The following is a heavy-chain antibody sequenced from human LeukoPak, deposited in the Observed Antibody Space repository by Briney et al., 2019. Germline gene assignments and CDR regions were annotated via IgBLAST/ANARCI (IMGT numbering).Heavy chain of an antibody. CDR2: ISYDGSNK. D-gene: IGHD3-22*01. V-gene: IGHV3-30*18. CDR1: GFTFNSFG. Sequence: GGSLRLSCAASGFTFNSFGMHWVRQAPGKGLEWVAVISYDGSNKYFADSVKGRFTISRDNSKNTLYLQMNSLRAEATAVHYCAKDYDSSGWAAFDIWGQGTMVTVSS. CDR3: AKDYDSSGWAAFDI. J-gene: IGHJ3*02.